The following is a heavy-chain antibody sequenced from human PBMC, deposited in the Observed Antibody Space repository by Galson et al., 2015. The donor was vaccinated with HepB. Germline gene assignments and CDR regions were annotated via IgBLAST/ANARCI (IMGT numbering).Heavy chain of an antibody. CDR3: AKGTMVRGVIGDLDS. Sequence: SLRLSCAASGFIFDDYGMSWVRQVPGKGLEWVSGTNWNGGSTGYADSVRGRFTISRDNAKNSLYLQMNSLRAEDTAFYYCAKGTMVRGVIGDLDSWGQGTLVTVSS. D-gene: IGHD3-10*01. CDR1: GFIFDDYG. V-gene: IGHV3-20*04. CDR2: TNWNGGST. J-gene: IGHJ4*02.